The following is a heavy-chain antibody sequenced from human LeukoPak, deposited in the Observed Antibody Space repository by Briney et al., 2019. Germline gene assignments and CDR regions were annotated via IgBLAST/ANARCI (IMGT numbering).Heavy chain of an antibody. CDR1: GFTFSSYS. V-gene: IGHV3-21*01. J-gene: IGHJ4*02. Sequence: GGSLRLSCAASGFTFSSYSMNWVRQAPGKGLEWASSISSSSSYIYYADSAKGRFTISRDNAKNSLYLQMNSLRAEDTAVYYCASTTPFNYYDSSGYYPDVDYWGQGTLVTVSS. CDR3: ASTTPFNYYDSSGYYPDVDY. CDR2: ISSSSSYI. D-gene: IGHD3-22*01.